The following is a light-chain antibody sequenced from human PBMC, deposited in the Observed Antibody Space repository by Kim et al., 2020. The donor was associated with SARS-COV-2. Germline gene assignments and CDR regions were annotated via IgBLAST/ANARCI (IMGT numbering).Light chain of an antibody. J-gene: IGKJ1*01. CDR3: QKYTNWPRT. CDR2: GAS. Sequence: VSPWERASLSRSARQSVSSNLASYQQKPGQAPRLLIYGASTRATGIPARVSGGGAETEFTLTISSLQSEDFAVYYCQKYTNWPRTFGQGTKVDI. V-gene: IGKV3-15*01. CDR1: QSVSSN.